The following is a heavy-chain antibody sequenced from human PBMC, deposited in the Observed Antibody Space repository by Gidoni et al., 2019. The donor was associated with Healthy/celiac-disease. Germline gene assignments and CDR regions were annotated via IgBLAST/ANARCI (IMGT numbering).Heavy chain of an antibody. D-gene: IGHD2-15*01. CDR1: GFTFRSNA. Sequence: EVQLLESGGGLVQPGGSLRLPCAASGFTFRSNAMSWVRQAPGKGLEWVSAISGSGGSTYYADSVKGRFTISRDNSKNTLYLQMNSLRAEDTAVYYCAKAGCSGGSCYPGPFDYWGQGTLVTVSS. CDR3: AKAGCSGGSCYPGPFDY. J-gene: IGHJ4*02. CDR2: ISGSGGST. V-gene: IGHV3-23*01.